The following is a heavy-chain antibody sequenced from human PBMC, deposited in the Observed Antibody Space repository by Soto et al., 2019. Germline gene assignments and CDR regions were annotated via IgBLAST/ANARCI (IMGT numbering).Heavy chain of an antibody. CDR2: INPNSGGT. Sequence: ASVNVSCKASGYTFTGYYMHWVRQAPGQGLEWMGWINPNSGGTNYAQKFQGWVTMTRDTSISTAYMELSRLRSDDTAVYYCARDQIRVAAAQNYYYYYGMDVRGQGTTVTVSS. CDR3: ARDQIRVAAAQNYYYYYGMDV. CDR1: GYTFTGYY. J-gene: IGHJ6*02. V-gene: IGHV1-2*04. D-gene: IGHD6-13*01.